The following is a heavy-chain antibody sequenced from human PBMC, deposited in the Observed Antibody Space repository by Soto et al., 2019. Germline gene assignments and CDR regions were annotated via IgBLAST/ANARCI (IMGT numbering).Heavy chain of an antibody. J-gene: IGHJ6*02. Sequence: SETLSLTCTVSGGSISSYYWSWIRQPPGKGLEWIGYIYYSGSTNYNPSHKSRVTISVDTSKNQFSLKLSSVTAADTALYYCARVRIYYYGMDVWGQGTTVTVSS. V-gene: IGHV4-59*01. CDR2: IYYSGST. CDR1: GGSISSYY. CDR3: ARVRIYYYGMDV.